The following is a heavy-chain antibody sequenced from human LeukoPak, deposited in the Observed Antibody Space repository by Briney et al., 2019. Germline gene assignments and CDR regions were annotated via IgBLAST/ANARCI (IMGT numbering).Heavy chain of an antibody. Sequence: GGSLRLSCAASGFTFSSYSMNWVRQAPGKGLEWVSYISSSSSTIYYADSVKGRFTISRDNAKNSLYLQMNSLRAEDTAVYYCARAHWPYGDCGLDYWGQGTLVTVSS. D-gene: IGHD4-17*01. CDR3: ARAHWPYGDCGLDY. CDR1: GFTFSSYS. V-gene: IGHV3-48*01. CDR2: ISSSSSTI. J-gene: IGHJ4*02.